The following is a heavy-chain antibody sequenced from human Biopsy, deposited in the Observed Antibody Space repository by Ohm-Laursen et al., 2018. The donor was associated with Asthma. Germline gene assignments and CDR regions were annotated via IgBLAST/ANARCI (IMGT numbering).Heavy chain of an antibody. CDR3: AKDPRIYGDNVAGMDV. CDR2: ISYDGSSI. D-gene: IGHD4-17*01. Sequence: SLRLSCAASRFTYEMHWVRQAPGKGLEWVAVISYDGSSIYYADSVKGRFTISRDNSKNTLYLQMGSLRVEDTAVYYRAKDPRIYGDNVAGMDVWGQGTAVNVSS. CDR1: RFTYE. V-gene: IGHV3-30-3*01. J-gene: IGHJ6*02.